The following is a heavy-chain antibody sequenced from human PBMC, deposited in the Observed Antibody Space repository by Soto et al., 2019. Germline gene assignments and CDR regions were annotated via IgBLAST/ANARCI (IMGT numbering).Heavy chain of an antibody. V-gene: IGHV5-51*01. D-gene: IGHD6-19*01. Sequence: GESLKISCKGSGYIFTSYWIGWVRQMPGKGLEWMGIIYPGDSESRYSPSFQGQVTISADKSISTAYVQWSSLKASGTAIYYCARLLGSGWYATSLDYWGQGTLVTVSS. J-gene: IGHJ4*02. CDR3: ARLLGSGWYATSLDY. CDR2: IYPGDSES. CDR1: GYIFTSYW.